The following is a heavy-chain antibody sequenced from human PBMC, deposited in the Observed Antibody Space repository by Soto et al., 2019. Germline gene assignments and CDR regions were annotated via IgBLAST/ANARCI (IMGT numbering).Heavy chain of an antibody. D-gene: IGHD3-22*01. J-gene: IGHJ4*02. CDR1: GFSFSDAH. V-gene: IGHV3-15*07. CDR3: ATEPYYYDRSGYDT. Sequence: EVQLVESGGDLVKPGGSLRLSCAASGFSFSDAHMNWVRQAPGKGLEWVGRIKSNIDGGTTDYDAPVKGRFTISREDSKNTLYLQMNSLKTEDTGIYYGATEPYYYDRSGYDTWGQGTLVTVSS. CDR2: IKSNIDGGTT.